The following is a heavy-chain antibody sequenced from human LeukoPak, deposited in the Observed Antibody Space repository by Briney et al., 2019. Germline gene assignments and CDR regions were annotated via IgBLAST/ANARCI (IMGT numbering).Heavy chain of an antibody. CDR2: FDPEDGET. CDR3: ATQENSGWYHYFDY. Sequence: ASVKVSCKVSGYTLTELPMHWVRQAPGKGLEWMGGFDPEDGETIYAQKFQGRVTMTEDTSTDTAYMELSSLRSEDTAVYYCATQENSGWYHYFDYWGQGTLVTVSS. D-gene: IGHD6-19*01. J-gene: IGHJ4*02. V-gene: IGHV1-24*01. CDR1: GYTLTELP.